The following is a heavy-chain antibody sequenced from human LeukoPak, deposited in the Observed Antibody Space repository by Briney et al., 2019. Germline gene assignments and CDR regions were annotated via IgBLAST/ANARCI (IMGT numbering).Heavy chain of an antibody. D-gene: IGHD3-10*01. Sequence: GGSLRLSCAASGFTLSSYWMSWVRQAPGKGLEWVANIKEDGSEEYYVDSVKGRFTISRDNAQNSVYLHMNSLTADDTALYYCARDWVAGVPFDAFDIWGQGTMVSASS. CDR1: GFTLSSYW. J-gene: IGHJ3*02. V-gene: IGHV3-7*03. CDR2: IKEDGSEE. CDR3: ARDWVAGVPFDAFDI.